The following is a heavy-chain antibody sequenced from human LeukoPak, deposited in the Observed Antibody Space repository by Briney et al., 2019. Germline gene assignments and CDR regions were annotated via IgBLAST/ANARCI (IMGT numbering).Heavy chain of an antibody. CDR2: IYYSGST. V-gene: IGHV4-59*01. D-gene: IGHD2-15*01. CDR1: GGFISSYY. J-gene: IGHJ6*04. Sequence: PSETLSLTCPVSGGFISSYYWSWIRQPPGKGLEWIGYIYYSGSTNYNPSVKSRVPISVDTSQNQFLLKLSSVTAADTAVYYCAREKVEVVVTARNAYYYYGMDIWGKGTTVTVSS. CDR3: AREKVEVVVTARNAYYYYGMDI.